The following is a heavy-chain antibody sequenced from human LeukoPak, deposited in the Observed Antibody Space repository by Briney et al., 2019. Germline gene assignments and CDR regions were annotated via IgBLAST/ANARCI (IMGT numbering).Heavy chain of an antibody. Sequence: ASVKVSCKASGYTFTSYGISWVRQAPGQGLEWMGWISAYNGNTNYAQKLQGRVTMTTDTSTSTAYMELRSLRSDDTAVYYCARNEKGYFDWLLTPKKYGMDVWGQGTTVTVSS. CDR3: ARNEKGYFDWLLTPKKYGMDV. J-gene: IGHJ6*02. CDR2: ISAYNGNT. D-gene: IGHD3-9*01. CDR1: GYTFTSYG. V-gene: IGHV1-18*01.